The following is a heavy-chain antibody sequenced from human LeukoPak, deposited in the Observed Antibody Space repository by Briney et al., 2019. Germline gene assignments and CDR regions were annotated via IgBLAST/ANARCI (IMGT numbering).Heavy chain of an antibody. V-gene: IGHV4-39*07. CDR2: IYYNGDT. D-gene: IGHD4-11*01. Sequence: SETLSLTCSVPGGSISSSRSYWGWIRQTPGKGLEWVGSIYYNGDTYYNPSFKSRVSMSVDTAKNQISLILTSVTAADTAVYYCSREGYSCPNWFDTWGQGTLVTVSS. CDR1: GGSISSSRSY. CDR3: SREGYSCPNWFDT. J-gene: IGHJ5*02.